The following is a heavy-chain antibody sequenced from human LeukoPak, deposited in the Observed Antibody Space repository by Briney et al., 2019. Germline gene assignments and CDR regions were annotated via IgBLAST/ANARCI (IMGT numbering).Heavy chain of an antibody. D-gene: IGHD3-10*01. CDR3: ARGSRSGDY. Sequence: ASVKVSCKTSGYTFTNYDINWVRQATGQGLEWMGWMNPNSGNTGYAQKFQGRVTMTRNISTSTAYMELSSLRSEDTTVYYCARGSRSGDYWGQGTQVTVSS. V-gene: IGHV1-8*01. CDR1: GYTFTNYD. CDR2: MNPNSGNT. J-gene: IGHJ4*02.